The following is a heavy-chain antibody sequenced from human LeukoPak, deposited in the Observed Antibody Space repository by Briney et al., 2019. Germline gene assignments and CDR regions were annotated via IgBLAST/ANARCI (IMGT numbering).Heavy chain of an antibody. CDR1: GGSISSYY. D-gene: IGHD3-22*01. CDR3: AMKKYCDRVHFYY. CDR2: IYYSGST. V-gene: IGHV4-59*01. J-gene: IGHJ4*02. Sequence: SETLSLTCTVSGGSISSYYWSWIRQPQGKGLEWIGYIYYSGSTYYNPSLKSRVTISVDTSKNQFSLKLSSVTAADTAVYDSAMKKYCDRVHFYYWGRGTLVTVST.